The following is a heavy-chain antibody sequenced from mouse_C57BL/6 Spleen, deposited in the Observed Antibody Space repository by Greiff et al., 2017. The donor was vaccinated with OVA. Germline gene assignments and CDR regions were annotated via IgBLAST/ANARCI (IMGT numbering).Heavy chain of an antibody. V-gene: IGHV1-52*01. CDR3: ARNEDFNCAMDC. J-gene: IGHJ4*01. CDR2: IDPSDSDT. Sequence: VKLQESGAELVRPGSSVKLSCKASGYTFTSYWMHWVKQRPIQGLEWIGNIDPSDSDTHYNQKFKDKATLTVDKSSSTAYMQLRNLASEDSAVYCSARNEDFNCAMDCWGQGTSVTVSS. CDR1: GYTFTSYW.